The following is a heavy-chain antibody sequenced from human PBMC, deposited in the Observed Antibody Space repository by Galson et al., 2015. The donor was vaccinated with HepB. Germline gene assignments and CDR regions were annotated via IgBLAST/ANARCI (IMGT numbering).Heavy chain of an antibody. CDR3: AKDRRRYFDY. D-gene: IGHD1-14*01. CDR1: GFTFSSYA. J-gene: IGHJ4*02. Sequence: SLRLSCAASGFTFSSYAMHWVRQAPGKGLEWVAVISYDGSNKYYADSVKGRFTISRDNSKNTLYLQMNSLRAEDTAVYYCAKDRRRYFDYWGQGTLVTVSS. V-gene: IGHV3-30-3*01. CDR2: ISYDGSNK.